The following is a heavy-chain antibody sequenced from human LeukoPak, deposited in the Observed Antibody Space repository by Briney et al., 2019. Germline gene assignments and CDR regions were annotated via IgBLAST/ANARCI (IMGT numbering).Heavy chain of an antibody. D-gene: IGHD4-17*01. CDR1: GFTFSSYA. CDR3: ARDPLSTYGDYS. CDR2: ISGSGSNT. Sequence: GGSLRLSCAASGFTFSSYAMSWVRQAQGKGLGWVSAISGSGSNTYYADSGKGRFTISRDNSKNTLYLQMNSLRAEDTAVYYCARDPLSTYGDYSWGQGTLVTVSS. V-gene: IGHV3-23*01. J-gene: IGHJ4*02.